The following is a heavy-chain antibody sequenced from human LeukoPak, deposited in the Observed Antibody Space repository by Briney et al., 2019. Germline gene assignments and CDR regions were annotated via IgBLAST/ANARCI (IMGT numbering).Heavy chain of an antibody. D-gene: IGHD4-11*01. CDR2: IYYRGSA. V-gene: IGHV4-61*05. CDR3: ARLLHDWFDS. Sequence: KPSETLSLTCTVSGGSISSSSYYWSRIRQPPWKGLEWLGYIYYRGSANYNPSLKRRVTISIDASKNQFSLKLTSVTAADTAVYYCARLLHDWFDSWGQGTLATVSS. CDR1: GGSISSSSYY. J-gene: IGHJ5*01.